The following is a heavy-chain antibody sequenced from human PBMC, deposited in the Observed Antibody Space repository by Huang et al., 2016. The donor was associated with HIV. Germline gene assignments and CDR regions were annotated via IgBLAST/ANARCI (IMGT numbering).Heavy chain of an antibody. V-gene: IGHV4-34*01. D-gene: IGHD3-16*01. J-gene: IGHJ5*02. CDR2: SNHSGST. CDR3: AREVMITFGGPFDP. Sequence: QVQLQQWGAGLLKPSETLSLTCAVYGGSFSGYYWNWIRQSPGKGLEWIGKSNHSGSTKYNPSRKGRVTISVDTSKNQFSLKLNSVTAADTAVYYCAREVMITFGGPFDPWGHGNLVTVSS. CDR1: GGSFSGYY.